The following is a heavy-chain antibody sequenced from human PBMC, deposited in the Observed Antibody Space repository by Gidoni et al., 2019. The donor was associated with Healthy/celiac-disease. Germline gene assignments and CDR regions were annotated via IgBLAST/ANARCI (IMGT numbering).Heavy chain of an antibody. Sequence: QVQLVQSGAEVKKPGASVKVSCKASGYTFTSYGISWVRQAPGQGREWMGWISAYNGNTNYAQKLQGRVTMTTDTSTSTAYMELRSLRSDDTAVYYCAREGYCSSTSCYAGGYYYGMDVWGQGTTVTVSS. D-gene: IGHD2-2*01. CDR1: GYTFTSYG. V-gene: IGHV1-18*01. CDR3: AREGYCSSTSCYAGGYYYGMDV. CDR2: ISAYNGNT. J-gene: IGHJ6*02.